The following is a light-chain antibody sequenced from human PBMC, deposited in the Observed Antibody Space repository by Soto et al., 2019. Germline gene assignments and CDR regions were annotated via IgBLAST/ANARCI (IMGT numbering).Light chain of an antibody. CDR2: DAS. J-gene: IGKJ3*01. CDR3: QQRSKWPVT. Sequence: EIVLTQSPDTLSLSRGERAIFSCRTSQSIGSTLAWYQHKPGQAPRLLIYDASKRATGIPARFSGSGSGTDFTLTISSLEPEDFAVYFCQQRSKWPVTFGPGTTVDIK. CDR1: QSIGST. V-gene: IGKV3-11*01.